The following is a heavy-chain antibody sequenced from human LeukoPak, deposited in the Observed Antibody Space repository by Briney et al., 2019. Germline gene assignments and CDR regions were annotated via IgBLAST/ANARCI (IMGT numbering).Heavy chain of an antibody. Sequence: GRSLTLSCTASGFTLSRFAMHWVRQAPGKGLEWLGHMSDDGSEKHYVDSVRGRFTISRDPPKNTLYLEMTSLRTEDTAVYYCAREADSGYYRTVDYWGQGTMVTVS. J-gene: IGHJ4*02. CDR3: AREADSGYYRTVDY. D-gene: IGHD2-15*01. CDR1: GFTLSRFA. CDR2: MSDDGSEK. V-gene: IGHV3-30-3*01.